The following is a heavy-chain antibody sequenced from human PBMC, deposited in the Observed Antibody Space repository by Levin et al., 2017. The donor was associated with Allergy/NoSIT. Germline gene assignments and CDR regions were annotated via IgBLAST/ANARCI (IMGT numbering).Heavy chain of an antibody. CDR3: AREPNAFDI. V-gene: IGHV4-61*01. CDR1: GGSVRSGSYY. Sequence: GSLRLSCTVSGGSVRSGSYYWSWIRQPPGKGLEWIGYIYYSGSINHNSSLKSRVTMSVDTSNTPFPLMLSSVTAADTAVYYCAREPNAFDIWGQGTMVTVSS. J-gene: IGHJ3*02. CDR2: IYYSGSI.